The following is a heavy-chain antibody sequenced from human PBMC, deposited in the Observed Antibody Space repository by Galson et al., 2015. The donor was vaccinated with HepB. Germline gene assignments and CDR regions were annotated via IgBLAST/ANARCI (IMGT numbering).Heavy chain of an antibody. V-gene: IGHV3-23*01. CDR3: AKDQHIDGLEWFGDAFDI. CDR1: GFTFSSYA. CDR2: ISGSGGST. Sequence: SLRLSCAASGFTFSSYAMSWVRQAPGKGLEWVSAISGSGGSTYYADSVKGRFTISRDNSKNTLYLQMNSLRAEDTAVYYCAKDQHIDGLEWFGDAFDIWGQGTMVTVSS. J-gene: IGHJ3*02. D-gene: IGHD3-3*01.